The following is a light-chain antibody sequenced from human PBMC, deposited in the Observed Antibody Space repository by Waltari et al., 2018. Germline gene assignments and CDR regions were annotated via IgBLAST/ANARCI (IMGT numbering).Light chain of an antibody. CDR2: GAS. CDR1: QSIGRY. J-gene: IGKJ1*01. V-gene: IGKV3-20*01. Sequence: EIVLPQSPGTLSLSPGDRATLSCRASQSIGRYLAWYQQKPDQAPRLLIYGASSRATGIPDRFSGSGSGTDFSLTISRLEPEDFAVYYCQNHERLPATFGQGTKVEIK. CDR3: QNHERLPAT.